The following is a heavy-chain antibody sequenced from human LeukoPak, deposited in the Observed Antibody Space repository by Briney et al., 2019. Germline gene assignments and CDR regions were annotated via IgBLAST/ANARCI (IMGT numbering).Heavy chain of an antibody. Sequence: PGGSLRLSCAASGFNITSNYMNWVRQAPGRGLEWVAIIYSGGFTYYRNSVKGRFTIYRDNSKNTVYLQMNSLRFEDTAVYYCAREGMGYFDSWGQGTLVTVSS. CDR2: IYSGGFT. J-gene: IGHJ4*02. CDR1: GFNITSNY. D-gene: IGHD5-24*01. CDR3: AREGMGYFDS. V-gene: IGHV3-66*01.